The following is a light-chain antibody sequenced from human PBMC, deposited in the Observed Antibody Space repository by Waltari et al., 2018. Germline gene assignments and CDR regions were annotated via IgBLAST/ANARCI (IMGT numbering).Light chain of an antibody. Sequence: DIQMTQSPSSLSASVGDRVIITCRASQTISSWLAWYQQKPGKAPKLLIYKASTLESGVPSRFSGSGSGTEYTLTISSLQPGDFATYYCQQFNSFPWTFGHGTKVEIK. J-gene: IGKJ1*01. CDR3: QQFNSFPWT. CDR1: QTISSW. V-gene: IGKV1-5*03. CDR2: KAS.